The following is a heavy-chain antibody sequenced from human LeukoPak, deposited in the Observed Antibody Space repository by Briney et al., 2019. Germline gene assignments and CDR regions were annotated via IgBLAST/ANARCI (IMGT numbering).Heavy chain of an antibody. V-gene: IGHV4-4*08. CDR2: IYVNGIT. J-gene: IGHJ2*01. D-gene: IGHD3-22*01. CDR3: ARRAYYDFSGYHPTSGYFDL. CDR1: GGSMFNYY. Sequence: NTSETLSLTCTVSGGSMFNYYWNWIRQPPGKGLEWIGYIYVNGITNYSPSLRSRGTISIATSKNQFSLRLTSVTAADTAIYYCARRAYYDFSGYHPTSGYFDLWGRGTLVSVS.